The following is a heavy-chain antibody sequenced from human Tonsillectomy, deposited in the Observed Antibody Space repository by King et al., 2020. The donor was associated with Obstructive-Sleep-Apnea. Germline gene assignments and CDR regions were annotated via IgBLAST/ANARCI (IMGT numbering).Heavy chain of an antibody. Sequence: QLQESGPGLVKPSETLSLTCTVSGGSISTRNFYWGWVRQPPGKGLEWIGRIYFTGSTYYNPSLKSRVTIPVDRSKSQFSLKLSSVTAADTAVYFGARPRRTTMLRGEPGRFDPWGQGTLVTVSS. D-gene: IGHD3-10*01. V-gene: IGHV4-39*01. CDR2: IYFTGST. CDR3: ARPRRTTMLRGEPGRFDP. CDR1: GGSISTRNFY. J-gene: IGHJ5*02.